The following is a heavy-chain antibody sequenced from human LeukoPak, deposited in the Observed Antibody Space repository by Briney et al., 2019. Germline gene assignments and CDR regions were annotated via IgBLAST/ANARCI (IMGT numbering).Heavy chain of an antibody. CDR1: GGSFSGYY. Sequence: SETLSLTXAVYGGSFSGYYWGWIRQTPGKGLEWIGEINHSGSTNYNPSLKSRVTISVDTSKNQFSLKLSSVTAADTAVYYCARGSRGWKTDWFDPWGQGTLVTVSS. CDR3: ARGSRGWKTDWFDP. J-gene: IGHJ5*02. CDR2: INHSGST. V-gene: IGHV4-34*01. D-gene: IGHD6-19*01.